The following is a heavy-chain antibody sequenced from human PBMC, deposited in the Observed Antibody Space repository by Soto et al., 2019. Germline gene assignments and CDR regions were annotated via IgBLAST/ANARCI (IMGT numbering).Heavy chain of an antibody. J-gene: IGHJ4*02. CDR3: AKDVYCSGGSCYSWPGPY. Sequence: GSLRLSCAASGFSFSGKTMYWVRQAPAKGLEWVSDISGSGGSTYYADSVKGRFTISRDNSKNTLYLQMNSLRAEDTAVYYCAKDVYCSGGSCYSWPGPYWGQGTLVTVSS. V-gene: IGHV3-23*01. D-gene: IGHD2-15*01. CDR1: GFSFSGKT. CDR2: ISGSGGST.